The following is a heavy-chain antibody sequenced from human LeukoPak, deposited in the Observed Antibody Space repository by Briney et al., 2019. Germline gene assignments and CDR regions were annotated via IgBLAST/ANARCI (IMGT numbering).Heavy chain of an antibody. V-gene: IGHV1-24*01. D-gene: IGHD5-12*01. CDR3: ATVAYGLRGAFDI. J-gene: IGHJ3*02. CDR2: FDPEDGET. CDR1: GYTLTELS. Sequence: GASVKVSCKVSGYTLTELSMHWVRQAPGKGLEWMGGFDPEDGETIYAQKFQSRVTMTEDTSTDTAYMELSSLRSEDTAVYYCATVAYGLRGAFDIWGQGTMVTVSS.